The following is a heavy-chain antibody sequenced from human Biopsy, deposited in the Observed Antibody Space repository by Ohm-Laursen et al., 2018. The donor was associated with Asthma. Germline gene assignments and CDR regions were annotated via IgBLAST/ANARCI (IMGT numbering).Heavy chain of an antibody. CDR2: ISWNSGSI. V-gene: IGHV3-9*01. J-gene: IGHJ4*02. D-gene: IGHD1-26*01. CDR3: AKGEWELLEANFDY. CDR1: GFTFSSYA. Sequence: SLRLSCAASGFTFSSYAMHWVRQAPGKGLEWVSGISWNSGSIGYADSVKGRFTISRDNAKNSLYLQMNGLRAEDTALYYCAKGEWELLEANFDYWGQGTLVTVSS.